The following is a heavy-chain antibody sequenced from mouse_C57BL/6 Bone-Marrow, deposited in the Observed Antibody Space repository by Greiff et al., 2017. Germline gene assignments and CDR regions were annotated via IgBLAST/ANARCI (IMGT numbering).Heavy chain of an antibody. J-gene: IGHJ1*03. Sequence: QVQLQQPGAELVRPGSSVKLSCKASGYTFTSYWMHWVKQRPIQGLEWIGNIDPSDSETHYNQKFKDKATLTVDKSSSTAYMQLSSLTSEDSAVYYCARNYGSSYGYFDVWGTGTTVTVSS. V-gene: IGHV1-52*01. D-gene: IGHD1-1*01. CDR3: ARNYGSSYGYFDV. CDR2: IDPSDSET. CDR1: GYTFTSYW.